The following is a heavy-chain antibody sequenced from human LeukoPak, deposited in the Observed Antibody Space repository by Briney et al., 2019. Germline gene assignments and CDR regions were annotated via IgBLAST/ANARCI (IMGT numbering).Heavy chain of an antibody. D-gene: IGHD3-22*01. CDR2: ISSSGDTI. V-gene: IGHV3-48*04. J-gene: IGHJ4*02. CDR1: GFTFSTYR. CDR3: ARALDSSGYSPDY. Sequence: PGGSLRLSCATSGFTFSTYRMNWVRQAPGKGLEWISYISSSGDTIYYADSVKGRFTISRDNAKNSLYLQMNSLRAEDTAVYYCARALDSSGYSPDYWGQGTLVTVSS.